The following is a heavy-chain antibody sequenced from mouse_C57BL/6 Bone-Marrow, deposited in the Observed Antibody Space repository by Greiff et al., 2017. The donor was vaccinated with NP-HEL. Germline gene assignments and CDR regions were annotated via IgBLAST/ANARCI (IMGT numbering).Heavy chain of an antibody. D-gene: IGHD4-1*01. V-gene: IGHV5-4*01. CDR1: GFTFSSYA. J-gene: IGHJ2*01. CDR2: ISDGGSYT. CDR3: AREAGTDYFDY. Sequence: EVKLVESGGGLVKPGGSLKLSCAASGFTFSSYAMSWVRQTPEKRLEWVATISDGGSYTYYPDNVKGRFTISRDNAKNNLYLQMSHLKSEDTAMYYCAREAGTDYFDYWGQGTTRTVSS.